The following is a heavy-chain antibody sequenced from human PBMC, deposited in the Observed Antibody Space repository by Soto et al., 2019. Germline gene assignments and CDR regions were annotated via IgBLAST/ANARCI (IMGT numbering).Heavy chain of an antibody. J-gene: IGHJ4*02. CDR1: GFTFSSYG. D-gene: IGHD4-17*01. CDR2: ISYDGSNK. V-gene: IGHV3-30*03. CDR3: AGLRLRGDSVDY. Sequence: QVQLVESGGGVVQPGRSLRLSCAASGFTFSSYGMHWVRQAPGKGLEWVAVISYDGSNKYYADSVKGRFTISRDNSKNPVYLQMNGLRGEDTAVYYCAGLRLRGDSVDYWGQGTLVTVSS.